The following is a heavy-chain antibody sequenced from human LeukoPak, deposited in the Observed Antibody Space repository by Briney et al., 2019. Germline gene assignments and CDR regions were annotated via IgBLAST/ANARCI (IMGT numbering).Heavy chain of an antibody. D-gene: IGHD5-12*01. V-gene: IGHV4-59*01. J-gene: IGHJ4*02. Sequence: PSETLSLTCTVSGGSISSYYWSWIRQPPGKGLEWIGYIYYSGSTNYNPSLKSRVTISVDTSKNQFSLKLSSVTAADTAVYYCASEGGYPRYFDYWGQGTLVTVSS. CDR3: ASEGGYPRYFDY. CDR1: GGSISSYY. CDR2: IYYSGST.